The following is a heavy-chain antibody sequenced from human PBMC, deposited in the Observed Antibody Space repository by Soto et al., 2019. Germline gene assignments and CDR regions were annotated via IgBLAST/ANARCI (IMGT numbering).Heavy chain of an antibody. J-gene: IGHJ6*02. Sequence: ESGGGVVQPGRSLRLSCAASGFTFSSYGMHWVRQAPGKGLEWVAVIWYDGSNKYYADSVKGRFTISRDNSKNTLYLQMNSLRAEDTAVYYCARNAHGDQTFYYYYGMDVWGQGTTVTVSS. V-gene: IGHV3-33*01. CDR1: GFTFSSYG. CDR3: ARNAHGDQTFYYYYGMDV. CDR2: IWYDGSNK. D-gene: IGHD4-17*01.